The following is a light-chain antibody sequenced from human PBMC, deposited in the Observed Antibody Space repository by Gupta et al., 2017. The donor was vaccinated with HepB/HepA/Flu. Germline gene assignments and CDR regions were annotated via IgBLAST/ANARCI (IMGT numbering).Light chain of an antibody. Sequence: SPSTLSASVGDRVTITCRASQSISSWLAWYQQKPGKAPKLPIYKASSLESGVPSRFSGSGSGTEFTLTISSLQPDDFATYYCQQYNSYSGLTFGGGTKVEIK. CDR2: KAS. CDR1: QSISSW. J-gene: IGKJ4*01. CDR3: QQYNSYSGLT. V-gene: IGKV1-5*03.